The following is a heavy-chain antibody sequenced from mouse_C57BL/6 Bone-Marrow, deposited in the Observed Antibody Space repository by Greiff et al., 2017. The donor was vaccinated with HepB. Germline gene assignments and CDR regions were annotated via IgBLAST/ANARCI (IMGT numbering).Heavy chain of an antibody. J-gene: IGHJ1*03. CDR3: TRTYYCGSSNWYFDV. D-gene: IGHD1-1*01. CDR2: IDPETGGT. Sequence: LVESGAELVRPGASVTLSCKASGYTFTDYEMHWVKQTPVHGLEWIGAIDPETGGTAYNQKFKGKAILTADKSSSTAYMELRSLTSEDSAVYYCTRTYYCGSSNWYFDVWGTGTTVTVSS. CDR1: GYTFTDYE. V-gene: IGHV1-15*01.